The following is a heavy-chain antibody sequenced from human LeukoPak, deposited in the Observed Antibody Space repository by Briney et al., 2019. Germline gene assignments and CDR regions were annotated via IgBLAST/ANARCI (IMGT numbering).Heavy chain of an antibody. V-gene: IGHV3-30*03. CDR3: ARKGIDYDILTGFDP. CDR1: GFSFTTYG. J-gene: IGHJ5*02. D-gene: IGHD3-9*01. CDR2: ISYDGRNQ. Sequence: GTSLRLSCAASGFSFTTYGMHWVRQAPLKGLEWLAAISYDGRNQNYADSVKGRFTIFRDNSQNTLYLQMNSLRAEDTAVYYCARKGIDYDILTGFDPWGQGTLVTVSS.